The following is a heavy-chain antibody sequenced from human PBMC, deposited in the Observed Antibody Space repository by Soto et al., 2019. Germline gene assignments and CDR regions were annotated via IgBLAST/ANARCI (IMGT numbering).Heavy chain of an antibody. V-gene: IGHV3-30-3*01. Sequence: QVQLVESGGGVVQPGRSLSLSCAASGFTFSSYAMHWVRHAPGKGLEWVAVISYDGSNKYYADSVKGRFPISRDNSKNPLYLQMNSLRAEDTAVYYCARAGDYYDSSGYFYYFDYWGQGTLVTVSS. CDR1: GFTFSSYA. CDR3: ARAGDYYDSSGYFYYFDY. J-gene: IGHJ4*02. CDR2: ISYDGSNK. D-gene: IGHD3-22*01.